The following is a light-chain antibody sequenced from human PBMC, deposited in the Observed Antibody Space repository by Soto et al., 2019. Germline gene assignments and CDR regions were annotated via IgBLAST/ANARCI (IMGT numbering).Light chain of an antibody. CDR2: DGS. CDR1: RSVGNR. J-gene: IGKJ1*01. Sequence: DIQMTQSPSTLSASVGDRVIITCRASRSVGNRLDWYQQKPGKAPKVLIFDGSTLRSGVPSRFSGSGSGTELSLTISSLQPNDFATYYCQQCSTDPVTFGQGTKVQVK. CDR3: QQCSTDPVT. V-gene: IGKV1-5*01.